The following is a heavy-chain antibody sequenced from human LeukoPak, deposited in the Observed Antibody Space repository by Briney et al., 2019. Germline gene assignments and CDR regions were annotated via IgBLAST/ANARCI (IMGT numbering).Heavy chain of an antibody. V-gene: IGHV3-33*06. Sequence: QPGRSLRLSCAASGFTFSSYGMHWVRQAPGKGLEWVAVIWYDGSNKYYADSVKGRFTISRDNSKNTLYLQMNSLRAEDTAVYYCAKELAAAGYFDYWGQGTLVTVSS. D-gene: IGHD6-25*01. J-gene: IGHJ4*02. CDR1: GFTFSSYG. CDR2: IWYDGSNK. CDR3: AKELAAAGYFDY.